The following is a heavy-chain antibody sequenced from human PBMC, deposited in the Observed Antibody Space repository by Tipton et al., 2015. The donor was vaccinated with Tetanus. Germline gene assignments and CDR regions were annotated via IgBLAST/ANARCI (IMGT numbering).Heavy chain of an antibody. CDR3: ARGIFRYFD. J-gene: IGHJ6*02. V-gene: IGHV3-7*04. CDR2: IKQDGSDK. CDR1: GISFSSYW. Sequence: QLVQSGGGLVQPGGSLRLSCAASGISFSSYWMSWVRQAPGKGLEWVANIKQDGSDKYYVDSVKGRFTISRDNAKNSLSLQMNSLRAEDTAVYYCARGIFRYFDWGQGTTVTVSS. D-gene: IGHD3-9*01.